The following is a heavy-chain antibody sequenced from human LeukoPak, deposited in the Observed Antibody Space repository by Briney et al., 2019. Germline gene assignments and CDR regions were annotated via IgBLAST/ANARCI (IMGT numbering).Heavy chain of an antibody. Sequence: QRGGSLRLSCAASGFTFSSYAMSWVRQAPGKGLEWVSAISGSGAGTYYVDSVKGRFTISRDNSKNTLYLQMNSLRAEDTALYYCANETLGRHFDFDYWGQGTLVTVSS. CDR3: ANETLGRHFDFDY. J-gene: IGHJ4*02. V-gene: IGHV3-23*01. D-gene: IGHD3-9*01. CDR2: ISGSGAGT. CDR1: GFTFSSYA.